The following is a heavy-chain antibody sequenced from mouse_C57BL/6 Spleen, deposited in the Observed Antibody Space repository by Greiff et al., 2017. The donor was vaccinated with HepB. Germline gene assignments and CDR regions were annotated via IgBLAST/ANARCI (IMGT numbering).Heavy chain of an antibody. CDR2: ISDGGSYT. CDR1: GFTFSSYA. V-gene: IGHV5-4*01. J-gene: IGHJ2*01. CDR3: AIDRRGFDY. Sequence: EVQGVESGGGLVKPGGSLKLSCAASGFTFSSYAMSWVRQTPEKRLEWVATISDGGSYTYYPDNVKGRFTISRDNAKNYLYLQMSHLKSEDTAMYYCAIDRRGFDYWGQGTTLTVSS.